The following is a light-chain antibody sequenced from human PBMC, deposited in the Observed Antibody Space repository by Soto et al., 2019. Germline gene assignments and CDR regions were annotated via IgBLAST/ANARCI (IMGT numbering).Light chain of an antibody. Sequence: QSALTQPASVSGSPGQSITISCTGTSSDVGSYVLVSWYQQFPQKAPKLIIYEATKRSSGVSSRFSGSKSGSTASLTISGLQTEDEADYYCCSYGGDRKPYVFGTGTKVTVL. CDR3: CSYGGDRKPYV. J-gene: IGLJ1*01. CDR1: SSDVGSYVL. V-gene: IGLV2-23*01. CDR2: EAT.